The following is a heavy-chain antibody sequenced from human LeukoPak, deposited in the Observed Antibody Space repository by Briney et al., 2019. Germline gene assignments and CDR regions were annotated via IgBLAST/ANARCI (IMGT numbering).Heavy chain of an antibody. CDR2: ISGSGGSA. V-gene: IGHV3-23*01. CDR3: AKGRWYYDSSGYSEPPYFDY. Sequence: PSGGSLRLSCVASGFTFNSYAMTWVRQAPGKGLEWVSAISGSGGSAYYTDSVKGRFTISRDNSKNTLYLQMNSLRAEDTAVYYCAKGRWYYDSSGYSEPPYFDYWGQGTLVTVSS. D-gene: IGHD3-22*01. CDR1: GFTFNSYA. J-gene: IGHJ4*02.